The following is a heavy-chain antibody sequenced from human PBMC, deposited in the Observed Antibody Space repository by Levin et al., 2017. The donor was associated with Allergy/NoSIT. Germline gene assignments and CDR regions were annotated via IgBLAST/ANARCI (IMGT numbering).Heavy chain of an antibody. V-gene: IGHV3-30*04. Sequence: GGSLRLSCAASGFTFSSYAMHWVRQAPGKGLEWVAVISYDGSNKYYADSVKGRFTISRDNSKNTLYLQMNSLRAEDTAVYYCARRSHGMDVWGQGTTVTVSS. CDR3: ARRSHGMDV. J-gene: IGHJ6*02. CDR2: ISYDGSNK. CDR1: GFTFSSYA.